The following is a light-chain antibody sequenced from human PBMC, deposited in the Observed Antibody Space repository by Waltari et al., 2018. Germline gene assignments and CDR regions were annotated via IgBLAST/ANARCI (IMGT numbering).Light chain of an antibody. CDR3: SSYTSNISWV. CDR1: SSYIGGYNY. Sequence: QSALAQPASVSGIPGQSIPISCTGTSSYIGGYNYVSWYQQHSGKAPKVILYDVTYRPSGISNRFSGSKSGNTASLTIYGLQAEDEAYYYCSSYTSNISWVFGGGTKLTVL. V-gene: IGLV2-14*03. CDR2: DVT. J-gene: IGLJ3*02.